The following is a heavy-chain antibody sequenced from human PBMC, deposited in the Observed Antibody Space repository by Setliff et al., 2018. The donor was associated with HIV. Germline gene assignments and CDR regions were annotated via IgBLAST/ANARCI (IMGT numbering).Heavy chain of an antibody. J-gene: IGHJ4*02. Sequence: ASVKVSCKVSGYTLTKLSMHWVRQAPGKGLEWMGGFDPELGETFFAQRFQGRITMTGDTSADTAYMELRSLRSDDTATYYCAIDNRGGVGAPYYSDYWGQGARVTVSS. V-gene: IGHV1-24*01. CDR2: FDPELGET. D-gene: IGHD1-26*01. CDR3: AIDNRGGVGAPYYSDY. CDR1: GYTLTKLS.